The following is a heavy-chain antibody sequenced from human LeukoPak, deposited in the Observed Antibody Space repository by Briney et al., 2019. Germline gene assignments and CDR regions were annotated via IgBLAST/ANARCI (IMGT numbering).Heavy chain of an antibody. Sequence: ASVKVSCKASGYTFTSSSISWVRQAPGQGLEWMGWIDGYNGNTNYAQKLQGRVTMTTDTSTTTAYMELRSLRLDDTAVYYCARAGSYYYMDVWGKGTTVTVSS. CDR3: ARAGSYYYMDV. D-gene: IGHD1-1*01. CDR2: IDGYNGNT. J-gene: IGHJ6*03. V-gene: IGHV1-18*01. CDR1: GYTFTSSS.